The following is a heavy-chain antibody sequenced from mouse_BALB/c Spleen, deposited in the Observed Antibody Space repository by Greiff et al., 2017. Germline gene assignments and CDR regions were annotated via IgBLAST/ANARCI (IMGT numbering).Heavy chain of an antibody. V-gene: IGHV3-6*02. D-gene: IGHD2-1*01. CDR2: ISYDGSN. Sequence: EVKLLESGPGLVKPSQSLSLTCSVTGYSITSGYYWNWIRQFPGNKLEWMGYISYDGSNNYNPSLKNRISITRDTSKNQFFLKLNSVTTEDTATYYCARKGYGNSAWFAYWGQGTLVTVSA. CDR3: ARKGYGNSAWFAY. J-gene: IGHJ3*01. CDR1: GYSITSGYY.